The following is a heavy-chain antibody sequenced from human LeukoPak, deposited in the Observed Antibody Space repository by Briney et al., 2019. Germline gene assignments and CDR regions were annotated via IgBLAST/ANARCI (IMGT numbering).Heavy chain of an antibody. D-gene: IGHD2-21*02. CDR1: GFTFSSYG. Sequence: GGSLRLSCAASGFTFSSYGMSWVRQAPGKGLEWISAISGSGGSTYYADSVKGRFTISRANSKNTLYLQMNSLRAEDTAVYYCAKENCGGDCYFDYWGQGTLVTVSS. V-gene: IGHV3-23*01. CDR2: ISGSGGST. CDR3: AKENCGGDCYFDY. J-gene: IGHJ4*02.